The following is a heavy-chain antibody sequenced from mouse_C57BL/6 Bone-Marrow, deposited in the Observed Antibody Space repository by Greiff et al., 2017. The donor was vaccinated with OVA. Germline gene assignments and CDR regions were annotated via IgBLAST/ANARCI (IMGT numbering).Heavy chain of an antibody. V-gene: IGHV1-75*01. J-gene: IGHJ2*01. CDR3: TSCRQLRFLDY. CDR2: IFPGSGST. D-gene: IGHD3-2*02. CDR1: GYTFTDYY. Sequence: VQLQQSGPELVKPGASVKLSCKASGYTFTDYYIHWVKQRPGQGLEWIGWIFPGSGSTYYNEKFKGKATLTVDKSSSTAYMLLSRLTSEDSAVYCYTSCRQLRFLDYWGQGTTLTVSS.